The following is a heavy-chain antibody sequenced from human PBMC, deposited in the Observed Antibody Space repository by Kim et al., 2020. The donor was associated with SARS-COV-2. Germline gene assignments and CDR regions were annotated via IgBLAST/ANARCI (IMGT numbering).Heavy chain of an antibody. CDR3: TREWRYYYYGMDV. V-gene: IGHV3-73*01. Sequence: AASVKGRFTISRDDSKNTAYLQMNSLKTEDTAVYYCTREWRYYYYGMDVWGQGTTVTVSS. D-gene: IGHD3-3*01. J-gene: IGHJ6*02.